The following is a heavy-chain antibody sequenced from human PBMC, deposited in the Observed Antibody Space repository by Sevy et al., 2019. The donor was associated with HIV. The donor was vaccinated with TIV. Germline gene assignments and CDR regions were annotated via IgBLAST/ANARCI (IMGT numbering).Heavy chain of an antibody. Sequence: GGSLRLSCAASGFTFNTYTMNWVRQTPGKGLEWVSSITSSSGYINYADSVKGRFAISRDNGENSLYLQMDSLRVEDTGVYYCAREHSGGSYYFDNWGQGAQVTVSS. V-gene: IGHV3-21*01. CDR3: AREHSGGSYYFDN. J-gene: IGHJ5*02. D-gene: IGHD3-22*01. CDR2: ITSSSGYI. CDR1: GFTFNTYT.